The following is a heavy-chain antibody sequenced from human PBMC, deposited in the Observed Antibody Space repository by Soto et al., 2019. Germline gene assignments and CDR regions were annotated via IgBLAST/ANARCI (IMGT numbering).Heavy chain of an antibody. Sequence: HPFGSLRLSFAASRFTFSSWWITWVRQAPGTGLEWVATISHDGNDKYYVDSVKGRFTISRDNAQNSLYLQMNSLRADDTAVYYCARENHAKFEYWGQGTLVTVSS. CDR1: RFTFSSWW. V-gene: IGHV3-7*01. CDR3: ARENHAKFEY. J-gene: IGHJ4*02. CDR2: ISHDGNDK.